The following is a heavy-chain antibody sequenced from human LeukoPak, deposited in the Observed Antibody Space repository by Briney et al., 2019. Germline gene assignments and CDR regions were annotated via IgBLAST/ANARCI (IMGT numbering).Heavy chain of an antibody. Sequence: GGSLRLSCAASGFTFGSYGMHWVRQAPGKGLEWVAVIWYDGSNKYYADSVKGRFTISRDNSKKTLYLQMNNLRAEDTAVYYCAKSPGNWNYYYWGQGTLVTVSS. V-gene: IGHV3-33*06. D-gene: IGHD1-7*01. J-gene: IGHJ4*02. CDR2: IWYDGSNK. CDR1: GFTFGSYG. CDR3: AKSPGNWNYYY.